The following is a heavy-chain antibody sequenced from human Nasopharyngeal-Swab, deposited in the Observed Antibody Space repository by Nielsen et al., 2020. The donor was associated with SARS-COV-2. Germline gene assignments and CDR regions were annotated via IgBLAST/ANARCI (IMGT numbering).Heavy chain of an antibody. D-gene: IGHD3-3*01. CDR2: IETSGRT. CDR1: GSSISSGSYS. J-gene: IGHJ4*02. Sequence: SETLSLTCTVSGSSISSGSYSWSWIRPPAGKELEWIGRIETSGRTNYNPSLKSRVTISVDTSKNQFSLKLSSVTAADTAVYYCARVRKAGIFGVVSYFDYWGQGTLVTVSS. CDR3: ARVRKAGIFGVVSYFDY. V-gene: IGHV4-61*02.